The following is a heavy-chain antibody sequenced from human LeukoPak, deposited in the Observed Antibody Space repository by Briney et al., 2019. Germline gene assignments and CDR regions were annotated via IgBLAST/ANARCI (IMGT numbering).Heavy chain of an antibody. CDR2: VDTKTGNP. J-gene: IGHJ4*02. Sequence: ASVKVSCKASGYTFSSCAINWVRQAPGQGLEYMGWVDTKTGNPTYAQGFTGRFVFSLDTSVSTAYLQISSLKAEDTAVYYCAIHPSDSSGYFSYWGQGALVTVSS. V-gene: IGHV7-4-1*02. CDR3: AIHPSDSSGYFSY. D-gene: IGHD3-22*01. CDR1: GYTFSSCA.